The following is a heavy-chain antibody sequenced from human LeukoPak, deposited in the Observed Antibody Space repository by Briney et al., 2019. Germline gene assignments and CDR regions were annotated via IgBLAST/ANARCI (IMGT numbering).Heavy chain of an antibody. Sequence: SVKVSCTASGYTFINHAIHWVRQAPGQRLEWMGWINIGNGNTKYSQNFQGRITITRDTSATTAYMDLSSLRSEDTAMYYCARRLGRSFDYWGQGTLVTVSS. CDR3: ARRLGRSFDY. CDR2: INIGNGNT. D-gene: IGHD2-21*01. CDR1: GYTFINHA. V-gene: IGHV1-3*04. J-gene: IGHJ4*02.